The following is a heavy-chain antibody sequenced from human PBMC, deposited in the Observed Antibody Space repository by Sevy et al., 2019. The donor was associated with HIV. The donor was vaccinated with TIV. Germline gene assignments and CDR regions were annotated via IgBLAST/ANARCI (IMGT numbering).Heavy chain of an antibody. J-gene: IGHJ4*02. CDR3: AKGPSHMITFGGVADY. Sequence: GGSLRLSCAASGFTFSSYGMHWVRQAPGKGLEWVAFIRYDGSNKYYADSVKGRFTISRDNSKNTLYLKMNSLRAEDTAVYYCAKGPSHMITFGGVADYWGQGTLVTVSS. D-gene: IGHD3-16*01. CDR1: GFTFSSYG. V-gene: IGHV3-30*02. CDR2: IRYDGSNK.